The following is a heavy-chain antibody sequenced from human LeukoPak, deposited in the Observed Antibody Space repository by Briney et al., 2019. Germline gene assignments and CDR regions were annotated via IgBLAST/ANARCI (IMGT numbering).Heavy chain of an antibody. V-gene: IGHV3-7*01. D-gene: IGHD6-19*01. Sequence: GGSLRLSCAASGFTFSTYYMSWVRQAPGKGLEWVANIKQDGSEKYYVDSVEGRFTISRDNAKNSLYLQMNSLRAEDTAVSYCAREAVADWFDPWGQGTLVTVSS. J-gene: IGHJ5*02. CDR3: AREAVADWFDP. CDR1: GFTFSTYY. CDR2: IKQDGSEK.